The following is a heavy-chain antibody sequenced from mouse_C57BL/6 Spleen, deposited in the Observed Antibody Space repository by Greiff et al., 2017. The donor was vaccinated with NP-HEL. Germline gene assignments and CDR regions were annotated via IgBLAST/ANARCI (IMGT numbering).Heavy chain of an antibody. CDR3: ARHYSNYYAMDY. CDR1: GFTFSDYY. J-gene: IGHJ4*01. CDR2: INYDGSST. D-gene: IGHD2-5*01. V-gene: IGHV5-16*01. Sequence: EVQLVESEGGLVQPGSSMKLSCTASGFTFSDYYMAWVRQVPEKGLEWVANINYDGSSTYYLDSLKSRFIISRDNAKNILYLQMSSLKSEDTATYYCARHYSNYYAMDYWGQGTSVTVSS.